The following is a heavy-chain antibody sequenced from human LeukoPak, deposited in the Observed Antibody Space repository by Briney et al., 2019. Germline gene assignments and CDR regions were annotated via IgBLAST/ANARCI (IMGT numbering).Heavy chain of an antibody. Sequence: GGSLRLSCAASGFTFSSYSMNWVRQAPGKGLEWLSFITSSGSIIYYADSVKGRFTISRDNAKNSLYLQMNSLRAKDTAVYYCARDIGGSYTAIDYWGQGTLVTVSS. D-gene: IGHD1-26*01. J-gene: IGHJ4*02. CDR3: ARDIGGSYTAIDY. V-gene: IGHV3-48*04. CDR1: GFTFSSYS. CDR2: ITSSGSII.